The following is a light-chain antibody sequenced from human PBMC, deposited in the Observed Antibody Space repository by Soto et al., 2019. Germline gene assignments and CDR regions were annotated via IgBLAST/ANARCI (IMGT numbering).Light chain of an antibody. Sequence: QSVLTQPASLSGSPGQSITISCTGTSSDVGSYNLVSWYQQHPGKAPKVMIYEVSKRPSGVSNRFSGSKSGNTASLTISGLQAEDEADYYCCSYAGSSTYVFGTGTKVTVL. V-gene: IGLV2-23*02. J-gene: IGLJ1*01. CDR2: EVS. CDR3: CSYAGSSTYV. CDR1: SSDVGSYNL.